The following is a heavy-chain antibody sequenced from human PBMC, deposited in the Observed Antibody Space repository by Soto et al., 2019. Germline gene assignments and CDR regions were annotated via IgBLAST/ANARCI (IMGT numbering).Heavy chain of an antibody. J-gene: IGHJ4*01. D-gene: IGHD6-19*01. CDR3: AHSIQEYSSGWSTFDY. V-gene: IGHV4-30-4*01. Sequence: SETLSLTCTVSGGSIRSGDYYWSWIRQPPGKGLESIGYIYYSGSTYYNPSLKSRVTISVDTSKNQFSLKLSSVTAADTATYYCAHSIQEYSSGWSTFDYWGHGTLVTVSS. CDR2: IYYSGST. CDR1: GGSIRSGDYY.